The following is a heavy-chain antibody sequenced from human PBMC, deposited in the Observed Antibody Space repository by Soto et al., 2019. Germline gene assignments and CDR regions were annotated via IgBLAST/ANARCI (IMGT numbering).Heavy chain of an antibody. J-gene: IGHJ6*02. CDR2: ISYDGSNK. D-gene: IGHD1-7*01. CDR3: AREGVYNWNYPYYYGMDV. V-gene: IGHV3-30-3*01. Sequence: GGSLRLSCAASGFTFSSYAMHWVRQAPGKGLEWVAVISYDGSNKYYADSVKGRFTISRDNSKNTLYLQMNSLRAEDTAVYYCAREGVYNWNYPYYYGMDVWGQGTTVTVSS. CDR1: GFTFSSYA.